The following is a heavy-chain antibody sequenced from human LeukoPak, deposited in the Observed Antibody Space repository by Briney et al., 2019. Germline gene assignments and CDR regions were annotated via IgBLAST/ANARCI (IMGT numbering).Heavy chain of an antibody. CDR3: AREVVVRDDYSNPRGRAFDI. CDR1: GGSISSYY. CDR2: IYYSGST. D-gene: IGHD4-11*01. J-gene: IGHJ3*02. Sequence: TSETLSLTCTVSGGSISSYYWSWIRQPPGKGLEWIGYIYYSGSTNYNPSLKSRVTISVDTSKNQFSLKLSSVTAADTAVYYCAREVVVRDDYSNPRGRAFDIWGQGTMVTVSS. V-gene: IGHV4-59*12.